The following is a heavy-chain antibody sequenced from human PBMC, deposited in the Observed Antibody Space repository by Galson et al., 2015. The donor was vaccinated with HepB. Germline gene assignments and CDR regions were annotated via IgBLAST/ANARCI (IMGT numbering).Heavy chain of an antibody. CDR2: IIPILGIA. Sequence: SVKVSCKASGGTSSSYTISWVRQAPGQGLEWMGRIIPILGIANYAQKFQGRVTITADNSTSTAYMELSSLRSEDTAVYYCARGYCSSTSCYYVYYYGMDVWGQGTTVTVSS. CDR3: ARGYCSSTSCYYVYYYGMDV. D-gene: IGHD2-2*01. J-gene: IGHJ6*02. V-gene: IGHV1-69*02. CDR1: GGTSSSYT.